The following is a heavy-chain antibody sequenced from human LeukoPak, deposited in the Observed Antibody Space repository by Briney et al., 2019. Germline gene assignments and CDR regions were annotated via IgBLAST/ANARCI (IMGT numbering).Heavy chain of an antibody. D-gene: IGHD3-10*01. CDR3: ARSGGDYFDY. J-gene: IGHJ4*02. CDR1: GGSISSYY. Sequence: PSETLSLTXTVSGGSISSYYWSWIRQPPGKGLEWIGYIYYSGSTNYNPSLKSRVTISVDTSKNQFSLKLSSVTAADTAVYYCARSGGDYFDYWGQGTLVTVSS. V-gene: IGHV4-59*01. CDR2: IYYSGST.